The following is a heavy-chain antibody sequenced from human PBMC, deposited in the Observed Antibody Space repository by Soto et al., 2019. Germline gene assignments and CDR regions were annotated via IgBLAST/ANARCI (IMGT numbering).Heavy chain of an antibody. CDR1: GFTFSSYA. V-gene: IGHV3-30-3*01. D-gene: IGHD6-19*01. CDR3: ARDLVGGWGMGWFDP. J-gene: IGHJ5*02. CDR2: ISYDGSNK. Sequence: QVQLVESGGGVVQPGRSLRLSCAASGFTFSSYAMHWVRQAPGKGLEWVAVISYDGSNKYYADSVKGRFTISRDNSKNTLYLQMNSLRAEDTAVYYCARDLVGGWGMGWFDPWGQGTLVTVSS.